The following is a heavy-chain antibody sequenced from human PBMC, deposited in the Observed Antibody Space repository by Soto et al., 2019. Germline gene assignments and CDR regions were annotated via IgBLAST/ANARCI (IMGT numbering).Heavy chain of an antibody. V-gene: IGHV6-1*01. J-gene: IGHJ6*03. CDR2: TYYRSKWYS. Sequence: PSETLSLTCDISGDRVSSNSAPWYCFRHNPTKGLEWLGMTYYRSKWYSNYAISVKGRVTVNPDTFKNQFSLQLNSVTPEDTAVYYCARGSWDDVSGHYYMDVWGKGTTVTVSS. D-gene: IGHD1-1*01. CDR1: GDRVSSNSAP. CDR3: ARGSWDDVSGHYYMDV.